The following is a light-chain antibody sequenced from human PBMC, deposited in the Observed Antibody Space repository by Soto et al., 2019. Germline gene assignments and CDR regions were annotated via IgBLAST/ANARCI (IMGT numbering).Light chain of an antibody. J-gene: IGKJ1*01. CDR3: QQYYSYPGT. CDR1: QGISSY. Sequence: AIRMTQSPSSFSASTGDRVTITCRASQGISSYLAWYQQKPGKAPKLLIYAASTLQSGVPSRFSGSGSGTDFTLTISSLQSEDFATYYCQQYYSYPGTFGQGTKVEIK. CDR2: AAS. V-gene: IGKV1-8*01.